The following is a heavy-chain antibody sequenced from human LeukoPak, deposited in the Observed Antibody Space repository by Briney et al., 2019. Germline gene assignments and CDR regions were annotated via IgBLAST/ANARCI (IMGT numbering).Heavy chain of an antibody. V-gene: IGHV3-23*01. Sequence: GGSLRLSCTASGLTYSSFAMSWVRQAPGKGLEWVSVISGSGDSTYYAGSVKGRFTISRDNSKNTLYLQMNSLRAEDTALYYCARESYDSSGYYDYWGQGTLVTVSS. CDR2: ISGSGDST. D-gene: IGHD3-22*01. CDR1: GLTYSSFA. CDR3: ARESYDSSGYYDY. J-gene: IGHJ4*02.